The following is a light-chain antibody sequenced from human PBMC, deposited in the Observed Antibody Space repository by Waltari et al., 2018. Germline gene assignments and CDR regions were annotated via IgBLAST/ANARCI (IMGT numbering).Light chain of an antibody. CDR3: CSYAGFGIYV. J-gene: IGLJ1*01. CDR1: SSDVGNYNL. Sequence: QSGLTQPASVSGSPGQSITISCTGTSSDVGNYNLVSWSQQYPGKPPKRMVYEVTKRASVVSDRFSGSKSGNTASLTIYGLQSEDEADYYCCSYAGFGIYVFGTGTKVTVL. V-gene: IGLV2-23*02. CDR2: EVT.